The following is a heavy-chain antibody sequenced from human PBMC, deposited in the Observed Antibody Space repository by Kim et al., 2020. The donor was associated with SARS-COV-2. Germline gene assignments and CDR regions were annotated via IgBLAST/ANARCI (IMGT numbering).Heavy chain of an antibody. D-gene: IGHD2-2*01. V-gene: IGHV3-23*01. J-gene: IGHJ2*01. Sequence: GGSLRLSCVASRFTFTTSAMTWVRQAPGKGLEWVSTIFGSGHGTYYPDSVRGRFIVSRDNSKNTLYLQMHNLRADDTAIYYCARNVHVTSVTFLWYFDLWGRGTSVTVSS. CDR2: IFGSGHGT. CDR1: RFTFTTSA. CDR3: ARNVHVTSVTFLWYFDL.